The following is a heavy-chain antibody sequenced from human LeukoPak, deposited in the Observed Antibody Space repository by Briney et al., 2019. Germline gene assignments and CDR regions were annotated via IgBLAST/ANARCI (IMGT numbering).Heavy chain of an antibody. CDR2: ISGRGDNT. CDR3: ARWPRPPRTTMSSVDY. CDR1: GLTLAIYA. D-gene: IGHD2-2*01. J-gene: IGHJ4*02. Sequence: GGSVSLLWAAAGLTLAIYATRCARQAPGKGLEWVSGISGRGDNTFYADSVKGRFTISRENSKNTVSLQIKNLRTQDTAVFQCARWPRPPRTTMSSVDYWGQGTLVTVSS. V-gene: IGHV3-23*01.